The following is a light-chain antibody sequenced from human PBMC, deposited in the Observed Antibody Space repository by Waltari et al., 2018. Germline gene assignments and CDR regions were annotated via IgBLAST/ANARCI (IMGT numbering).Light chain of an antibody. Sequence: DIKMTQSPSTLSASVGDTVTITCRASQNINYWLAWYQQKTGQAPNLLIYTASCLESGVPSTFIGSRSGTEFILPISSLQPGDVAAYYCQQYNSCPWTFGQGTKVEIK. CDR3: QQYNSCPWT. CDR2: TAS. V-gene: IGKV1-5*03. J-gene: IGKJ1*01. CDR1: QNINYW.